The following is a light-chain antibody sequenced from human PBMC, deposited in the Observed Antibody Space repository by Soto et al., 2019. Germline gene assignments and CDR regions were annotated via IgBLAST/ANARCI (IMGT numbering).Light chain of an antibody. V-gene: IGKV3-20*01. CDR3: QQYGNSVPFT. Sequence: DIELTQSPGTLSLSPGETATLSCRSSQSVISSYLSWYQQQPGQPPRLLIFGTSIRATGIPDRISGSRSGTDFSLTISRLEPEDFAVYYCQQYGNSVPFTFGQGTKLELK. CDR2: GTS. J-gene: IGKJ2*01. CDR1: QSVISSY.